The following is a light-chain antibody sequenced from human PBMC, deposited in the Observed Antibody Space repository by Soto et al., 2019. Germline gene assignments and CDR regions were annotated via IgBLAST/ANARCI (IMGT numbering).Light chain of an antibody. CDR2: VAS. CDR3: QQTFRTPQT. V-gene: IGKV1-39*01. Sequence: DIQMTQSPSSLSASLGDRVTITCRASQSIDTYLNWYQQKSGKAPNLLISVASTLESGVPSRFTGSGSGTEFTLTISSVQLDDFATYYCQQTFRTPQTFGQGTKVEIK. J-gene: IGKJ1*01. CDR1: QSIDTY.